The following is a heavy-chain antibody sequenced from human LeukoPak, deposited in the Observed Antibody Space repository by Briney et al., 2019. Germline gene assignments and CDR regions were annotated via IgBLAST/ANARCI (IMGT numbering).Heavy chain of an antibody. Sequence: SETLSLTCAVYGGSFSGYYWSWIRQPPGKGLEWIGEINHSGSTNYNPSLKSRVTISVDTSKNQFSLKLSSVTAADTAVYYCATPRFGTGITGTTFYYFDYWGQGTLVNVSS. CDR1: GGSFSGYY. CDR3: ATPRFGTGITGTTFYYFDY. D-gene: IGHD1-7*01. J-gene: IGHJ4*02. CDR2: INHSGST. V-gene: IGHV4-34*01.